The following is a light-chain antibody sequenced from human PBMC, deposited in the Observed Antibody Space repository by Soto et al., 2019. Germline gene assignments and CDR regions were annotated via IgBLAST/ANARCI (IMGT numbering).Light chain of an antibody. CDR3: QQYDSYPRT. CDR2: LAS. CDR1: QTISSW. V-gene: IGKV1-5*03. J-gene: IGKJ2*01. Sequence: DIQMTQSPSTLSASVGDRVTITCRASQTISSWLAWYQQKPGKAPKLLIYLASNLESGVPSRFSGSASGTEFPLTISSLQPDDFATYYCQQYDSYPRTFGQGTKLEI.